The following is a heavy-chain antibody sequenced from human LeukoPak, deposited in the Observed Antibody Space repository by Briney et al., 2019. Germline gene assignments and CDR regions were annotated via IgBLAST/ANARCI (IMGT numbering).Heavy chain of an antibody. CDR1: GGSISSDSYY. CDR2: IYTSGST. V-gene: IGHV4-61*02. D-gene: IGHD1-26*01. J-gene: IGHJ4*02. Sequence: SQTLSLTCTVSGGSISSDSYYWIWIRQPAGQGLEWIGRIYTSGSTNYNPSLKSRITISVDTSKNQFSLKLSSVTAADTAVYYCARDRGWELALWCGYWGQGTLVTVSS. CDR3: ARDRGWELALWCGY.